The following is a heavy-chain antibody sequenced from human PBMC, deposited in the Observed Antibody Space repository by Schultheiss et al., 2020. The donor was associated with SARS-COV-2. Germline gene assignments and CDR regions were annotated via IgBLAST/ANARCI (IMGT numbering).Heavy chain of an antibody. CDR3: ARAGDSWSFDV. D-gene: IGHD2-15*01. V-gene: IGHV3-33*05. CDR2: ISYDGSYK. CDR1: GFTFSSYG. Sequence: GGSLRLSCAASGFTFSSYGMHWVRQAPGKGLEWVAVISYDGSYKYYADSVKGRFTISRDNSKNTLYLQMNSLRAGDTAVYYCARAGDSWSFDVWGQGTTVTVSS. J-gene: IGHJ6*02.